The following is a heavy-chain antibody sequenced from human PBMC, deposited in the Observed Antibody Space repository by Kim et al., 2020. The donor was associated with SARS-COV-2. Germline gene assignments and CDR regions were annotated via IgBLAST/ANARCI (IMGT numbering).Heavy chain of an antibody. CDR1: GGTFSSYA. Sequence: SVKVSCKASGGTFSSYAISWVRQAPGQGLEWMGRIIPILGIANYAQKFQGRVTITADKSTSTAYMELSSLRSEDTAVYYCARVIGLVVPASKDWYFDLWGRGTLVTVSS. D-gene: IGHD2-2*01. V-gene: IGHV1-69*04. CDR2: IIPILGIA. J-gene: IGHJ2*01. CDR3: ARVIGLVVPASKDWYFDL.